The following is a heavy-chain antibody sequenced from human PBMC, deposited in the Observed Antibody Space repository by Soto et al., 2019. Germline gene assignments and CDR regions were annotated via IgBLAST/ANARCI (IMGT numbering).Heavy chain of an antibody. V-gene: IGHV3-30-3*01. Sequence: PGGSLRLSCAASGFTFSSYAMHWVRQAPGKGLEWVAVISYDGSNKYYADSVKGRFTISRDNSKNTLYLQMNSLRAEDTAVYYCARDGGYHDSTPRPWCKGTLVTGSS. D-gene: IGHD3-22*01. CDR2: ISYDGSNK. J-gene: IGHJ5*02. CDR3: ARDGGYHDSTPRP. CDR1: GFTFSSYA.